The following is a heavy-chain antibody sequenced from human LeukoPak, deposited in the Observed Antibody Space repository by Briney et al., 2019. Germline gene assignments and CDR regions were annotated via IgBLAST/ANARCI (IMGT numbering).Heavy chain of an antibody. D-gene: IGHD3-16*01. CDR1: GDSISSSSYY. Sequence: SETLSLTCTVSGDSISSSSYYWGWVRQPPGKGLEWIGSIYYSGSTYYNPSLKSRVTISVDTSKNQFSLKLSSVTAADTAVYYCARDGGQGVDYWGQGTLVTVSS. J-gene: IGHJ4*02. CDR3: ARDGGQGVDY. V-gene: IGHV4-39*07. CDR2: IYYSGST.